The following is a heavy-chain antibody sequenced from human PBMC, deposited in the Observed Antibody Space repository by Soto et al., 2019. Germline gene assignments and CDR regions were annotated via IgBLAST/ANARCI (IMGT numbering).Heavy chain of an antibody. V-gene: IGHV1-18*01. CDR2: IATYNSNK. Sequence: ASVKVSCKTSGDTFTNFGLSWVRQAPGQGLEWMGWIATYNSNKNYAQKFQGRLTLTTDTSTSTGYMELKSLEYDDTAVYYCARVIRAVVNWFDTWGQGTLVTVSS. CDR3: ARVIRAVVNWFDT. CDR1: GDTFTNFG. J-gene: IGHJ5*02. D-gene: IGHD3-10*01.